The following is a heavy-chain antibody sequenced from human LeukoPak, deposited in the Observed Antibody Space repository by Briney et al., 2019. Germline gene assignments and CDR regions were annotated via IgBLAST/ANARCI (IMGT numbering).Heavy chain of an antibody. Sequence: ASVKVSCKASGYIFTGYYMHWVRQAPGQGLEWMGWINPNSGGTNSAQKFQGRITMTRDTSISTAYMELSRLTSDDTAVYYCARHPYSGSYHFDYWGQGTLVTVSS. CDR3: ARHPYSGSYHFDY. V-gene: IGHV1-2*02. D-gene: IGHD1-26*01. CDR1: GYIFTGYY. CDR2: INPNSGGT. J-gene: IGHJ4*02.